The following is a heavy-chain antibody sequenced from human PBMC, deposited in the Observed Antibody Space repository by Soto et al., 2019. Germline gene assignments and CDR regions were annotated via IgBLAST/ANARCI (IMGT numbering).Heavy chain of an antibody. Sequence: GASVKVSCKASGGTFSSYTISWVRQAPGQGLEWMGRIIPILGIANYAQKFQGRVTITADKSTSTAYMELSSLRSEDTAVYYCARDDESTMVRGVNYYYMDVWGKGTTVTVSS. J-gene: IGHJ6*03. CDR2: IIPILGIA. D-gene: IGHD3-10*01. CDR1: GGTFSSYT. CDR3: ARDDESTMVRGVNYYYMDV. V-gene: IGHV1-69*04.